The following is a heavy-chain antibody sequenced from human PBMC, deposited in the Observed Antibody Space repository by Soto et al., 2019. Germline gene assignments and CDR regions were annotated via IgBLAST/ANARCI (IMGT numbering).Heavy chain of an antibody. J-gene: IGHJ5*02. CDR2: INPGYGNT. Sequence: ASVKVSCKASGYTFNTYTLHWVRQAPGQGPEWLGSINPGYGNTKYSQEFQDRVTITRDTSATVAYMELSSLRSEDTAVYYCTREVRRNWFDPWGQGTLVTVSS. CDR3: TREVRRNWFDP. CDR1: GYTFNTYT. V-gene: IGHV1-3*01.